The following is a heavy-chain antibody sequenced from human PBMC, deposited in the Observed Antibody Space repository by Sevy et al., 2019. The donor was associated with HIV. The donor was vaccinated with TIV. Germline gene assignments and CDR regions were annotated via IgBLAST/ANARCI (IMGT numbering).Heavy chain of an antibody. J-gene: IGHJ4*02. CDR2: INSGGGST. CDR3: AKDVVGGYYDSSGYSDH. CDR1: GFTFTEFV. Sequence: GGSLRLSCAASGFTFTEFVMSWVRQAPGKGPEWVSTINSGGGSTYYADSVKGRFTISRDNSQNTLDLQMNSLRAEDTAVYYCAKDVVGGYYDSSGYSDHWGQGTLVTVS. V-gene: IGHV3-23*01. D-gene: IGHD3-22*01.